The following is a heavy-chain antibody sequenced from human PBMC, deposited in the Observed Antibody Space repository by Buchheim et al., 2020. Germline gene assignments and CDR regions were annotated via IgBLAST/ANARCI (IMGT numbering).Heavy chain of an antibody. CDR3: ARGYNYGSGTYYELNWFDP. CDR1: GGSFSDYY. V-gene: IGHV4-34*01. D-gene: IGHD3-10*01. CDR2: INHSGGT. J-gene: IGHJ5*02. Sequence: QVQLQQWGAGLLKPSETLSLTCAVYGGSFSDYYWSWIRQPPGKGLGWIGEINHSGGTNYNPSLKSRVTISVDTSKNQFSLKLSSVTAADTAVYYCARGYNYGSGTYYELNWFDPWGQGTL.